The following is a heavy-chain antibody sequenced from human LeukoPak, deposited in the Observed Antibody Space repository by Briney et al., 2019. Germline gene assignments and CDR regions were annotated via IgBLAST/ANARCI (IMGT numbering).Heavy chain of an antibody. D-gene: IGHD2-21*01. CDR2: IHYTGNT. Sequence: PSETLSLTCTVSGGSISSFYWNWIRQPPGKALECIGHIHYTGNTNYNPSLKSRVTISVDTSKNQFSLSLSYVAAADTAVYYCAISTVIAPEFDSWGQGTLVTVCS. CDR1: GGSISSFY. V-gene: IGHV4-59*01. CDR3: AISTVIAPEFDS. J-gene: IGHJ4*02.